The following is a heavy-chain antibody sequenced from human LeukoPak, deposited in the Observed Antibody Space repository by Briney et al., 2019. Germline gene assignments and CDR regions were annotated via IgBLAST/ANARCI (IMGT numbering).Heavy chain of an antibody. CDR1: GGSISSGGYY. Sequence: SETLSLTCTVSGGSISSGGYYWSWIRQPPGKGLEWIGYIYHSGSTYYNPSLKSRVTISVDRSKNQFSLKLSSVTAADTAVYYCARVGDYYSTSIYFDYWGQGTLVTVSS. V-gene: IGHV4-30-2*01. D-gene: IGHD3-22*01. CDR2: IYHSGST. J-gene: IGHJ4*02. CDR3: ARVGDYYSTSIYFDY.